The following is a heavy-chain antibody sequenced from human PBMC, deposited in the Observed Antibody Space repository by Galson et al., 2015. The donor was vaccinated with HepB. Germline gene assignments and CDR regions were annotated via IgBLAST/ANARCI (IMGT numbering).Heavy chain of an antibody. Sequence: SLRLSCAASGFTFGDYAMSWVRQAPGKGLEWVGFIRSKAYGGTTEYAASVKGRFTISRDDSKSIAYLQMNSLKTEDTAVYYCTRDRPPHYDSSGRPFDYWGQGTLVTVSS. CDR3: TRDRPPHYDSSGRPFDY. D-gene: IGHD3-22*01. CDR1: GFTFGDYA. CDR2: IRSKAYGGTT. V-gene: IGHV3-49*04. J-gene: IGHJ4*02.